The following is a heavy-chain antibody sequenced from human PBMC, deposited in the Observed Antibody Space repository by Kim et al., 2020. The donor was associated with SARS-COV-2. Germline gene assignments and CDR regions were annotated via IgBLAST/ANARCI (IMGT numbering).Heavy chain of an antibody. V-gene: IGHV4-59*11. CDR3: ANLEYRRLGGMDV. D-gene: IGHD2-2*01. J-gene: IGHJ6*02. CDR1: GGSISTHY. CDR2: IYNSGNT. Sequence: SETLSLTCTVSGGSISTHYWSWLRQPPGKGLEWIGYIYNSGNTNYNPSLIGRVTISVDMFKNQFSLRLNSVTAADTAVNYCANLEYRRLGGMDVWGQGTT.